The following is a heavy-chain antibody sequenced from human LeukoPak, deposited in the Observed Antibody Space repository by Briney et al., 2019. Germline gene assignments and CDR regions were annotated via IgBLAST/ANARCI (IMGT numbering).Heavy chain of an antibody. J-gene: IGHJ4*02. CDR2: ISDNGGET. CDR1: GFTFTDYA. CDR3: ATDRERDPSVYYLV. D-gene: IGHD3-22*01. Sequence: GGSLRLSCAASGFTFTDYAMSWVRQAPEKGLEWISTISDNGGETYYADSVKGRFATSRDNSKNTLFLQMNSLRAEDSAVYYCATDRERDPSVYYLVGGQGTLITVSS. V-gene: IGHV3-23*01.